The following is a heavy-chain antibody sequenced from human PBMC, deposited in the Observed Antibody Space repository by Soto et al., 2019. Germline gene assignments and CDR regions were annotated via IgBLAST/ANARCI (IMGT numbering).Heavy chain of an antibody. CDR2: VYHSGST. J-gene: IGHJ5*02. CDR3: AMVYMDWFAP. D-gene: IGHD2-2*02. Sequence: SDTLSLTCTVSGDSTSYYYWSWIRVAPGKGLEWIGSVYHSGSTNYNPSLKSRVTILRDSSKAQFSLKLNSATAADTAVYYCAMVYMDWFAPWGQGTLVTFPS. V-gene: IGHV4-59*08. CDR1: GDSTSYYY.